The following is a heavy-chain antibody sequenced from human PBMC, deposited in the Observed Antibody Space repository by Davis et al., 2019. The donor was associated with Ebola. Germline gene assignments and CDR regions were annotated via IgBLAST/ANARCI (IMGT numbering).Heavy chain of an antibody. V-gene: IGHV1-18*04. CDR1: GYTFTSYG. CDR3: ARGGRGIGVGDRFDY. D-gene: IGHD6-19*01. Sequence: AASVKVSCKASGYTFTSYGINWVRQIPGQGLEWMGYISAYNGHTNYAQKFQGRVTMTSDTSTSTAYMELRSLRSDDTAVYYCARGGRGIGVGDRFDYWGQGTLVAVSS. J-gene: IGHJ4*02. CDR2: ISAYNGHT.